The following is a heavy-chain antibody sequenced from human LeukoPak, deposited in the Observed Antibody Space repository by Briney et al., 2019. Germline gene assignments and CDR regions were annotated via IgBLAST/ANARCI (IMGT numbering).Heavy chain of an antibody. V-gene: IGHV1-18*01. Sequence: ASVKVSCKASGYTFTSYGISWVRQAPGQGLEWMGWISAYNGNTNYAQKLQGRVTMTTDPSTSTAYMELRSLRSDDTAVYYCARVPRYYGSGSYNNWFDPWGQGTLVTVSS. J-gene: IGHJ5*02. D-gene: IGHD3-10*01. CDR2: ISAYNGNT. CDR1: GYTFTSYG. CDR3: ARVPRYYGSGSYNNWFDP.